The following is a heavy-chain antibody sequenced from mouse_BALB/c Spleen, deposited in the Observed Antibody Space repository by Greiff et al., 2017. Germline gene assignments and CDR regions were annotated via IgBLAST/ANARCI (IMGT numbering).Heavy chain of an antibody. J-gene: IGHJ4*01. V-gene: IGHV1-9*01. CDR3: ARLITTRGVGAMDY. CDR1: GYTFSSYW. D-gene: IGHD2-4*01. Sequence: QVQLKQSGAELMKPGASVKISCKATGYTFSSYWIEWVKQRPGHGLEWIGEILPGSGSTNYNEKFKGKATFTADTSSNTAYMQLSSLTSEDSAVYYCARLITTRGVGAMDYWGQGTSVTVSS. CDR2: ILPGSGST.